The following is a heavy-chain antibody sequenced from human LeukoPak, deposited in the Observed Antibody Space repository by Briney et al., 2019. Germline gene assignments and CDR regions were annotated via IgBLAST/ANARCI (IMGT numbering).Heavy chain of an antibody. D-gene: IGHD5-18*01. CDR3: ARAPGGYSYTWNYYFHMDV. CDR2: MNPNSGNT. Sequence: ASVKVSCKASGYTFTSYDINWVRQATGQGLEWMGWMNPNSGNTGYAQKFQGRVTMTRNTSISTAYMELSSLRSEDTAVYYCARAPGGYSYTWNYYFHMDVWGQGTTVTVSS. J-gene: IGHJ6*02. V-gene: IGHV1-8*01. CDR1: GYTFTSYD.